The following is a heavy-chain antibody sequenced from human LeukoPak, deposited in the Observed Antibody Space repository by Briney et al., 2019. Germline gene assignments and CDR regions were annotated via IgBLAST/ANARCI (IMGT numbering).Heavy chain of an antibody. J-gene: IGHJ5*02. V-gene: IGHV1-24*01. CDR1: GYTLTELS. CDR2: FDSEDGET. CDR3: ATVGCSGGSCYSSWLDP. Sequence: ASVKVSCKVSGYTLTELSMHWVRQAPGKGLEWMGGFDSEDGETIYAQKFQGRVTMTEDTSTDTAYMELSSLRSEDTAVYYCATVGCSGGSCYSSWLDPWGQGTLVTVSS. D-gene: IGHD2-15*01.